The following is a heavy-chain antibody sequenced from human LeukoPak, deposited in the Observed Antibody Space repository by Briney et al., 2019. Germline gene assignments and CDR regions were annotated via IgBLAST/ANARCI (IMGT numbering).Heavy chain of an antibody. CDR3: ASGVFKLVWDY. J-gene: IGHJ4*02. CDR1: GFTFSSYW. Sequence: GGSLRLSCAASGFTFSSYWMSWVRQAPGKGLEWVANIKQDGSEKYYVDSVKGRFTISRDNAKNSLYLQMNSLRAEDTAVYYCASGVFKLVWDYWGQGTLVTVSS. CDR2: IKQDGSEK. V-gene: IGHV3-7*01. D-gene: IGHD3-16*01.